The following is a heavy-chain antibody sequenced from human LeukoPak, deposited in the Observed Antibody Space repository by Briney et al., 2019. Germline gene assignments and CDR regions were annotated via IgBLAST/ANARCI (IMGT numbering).Heavy chain of an antibody. CDR1: GFTFSSYG. Sequence: GRSLRLSCAASGFTFSSYGMHWVRQAPGKGLEWVAVISYDGSNKYYADSVKGRFTISRDNSKNTLYLQMNSLRAEDTAVYYCANSVTTSHYYYYMDVWGRGTTVTVSS. CDR2: ISYDGSNK. V-gene: IGHV3-30*18. D-gene: IGHD4-17*01. CDR3: ANSVTTSHYYYYMDV. J-gene: IGHJ6*03.